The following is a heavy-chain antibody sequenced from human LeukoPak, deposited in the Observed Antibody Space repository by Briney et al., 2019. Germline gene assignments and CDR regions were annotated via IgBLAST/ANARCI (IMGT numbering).Heavy chain of an antibody. J-gene: IGHJ3*02. CDR2: ISNDGSNK. CDR1: GCTFSSYS. V-gene: IGHV3-30*18. Sequence: GGSLRLSCAASGCTFSSYSRNGVHQAPGKGLEGVAVISNDGSNKYYADSVKGLFTISRDNSKNTRYLQMNSLRAEDTAVSCCAKGRGAFDIWGQGTMVTVSS. CDR3: AKGRGAFDI. D-gene: IGHD3-10*01.